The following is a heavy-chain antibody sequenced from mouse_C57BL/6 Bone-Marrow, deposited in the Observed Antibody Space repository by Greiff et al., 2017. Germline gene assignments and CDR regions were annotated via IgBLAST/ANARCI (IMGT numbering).Heavy chain of an antibody. V-gene: IGHV2-2*01. D-gene: IGHD2-1*01. CDR1: GFSLTSYG. Sequence: VQLQQSGPGLVQPSQSLSITCTVSGFSLTSYGVHWVRQSPGKGLEWLGVIWSGGSTDYNAAFISRRSISKDNSKSQVFFKMNSLQADDTAIYYCARSTMGTTYYFDYWGQGTTLTVSS. CDR3: ARSTMGTTYYFDY. CDR2: IWSGGST. J-gene: IGHJ2*01.